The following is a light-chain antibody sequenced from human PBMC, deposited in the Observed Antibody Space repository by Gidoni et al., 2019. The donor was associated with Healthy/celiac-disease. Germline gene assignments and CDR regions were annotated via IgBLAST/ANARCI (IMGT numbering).Light chain of an antibody. CDR3: QQRSNWRVT. Sequence: VLTQSPATLSLSPGERATLSCRASQSVSSYLAWYQQKPGQAPRLLIYDASNRATGIPARFSGSGSGTDFTLTISSLEPEDFAVYYCQQRSNWRVTFGGGTKVEIK. V-gene: IGKV3-11*01. CDR1: QSVSSY. CDR2: DAS. J-gene: IGKJ4*01.